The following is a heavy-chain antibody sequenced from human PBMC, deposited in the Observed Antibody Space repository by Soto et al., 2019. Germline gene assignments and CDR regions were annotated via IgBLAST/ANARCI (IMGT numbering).Heavy chain of an antibody. J-gene: IGHJ3*02. CDR2: IGTAGDT. CDR1: GFTFSSYD. D-gene: IGHD2-15*01. CDR3: ARDGGRCSGGSCYPTGAFDI. V-gene: IGHV3-13*01. Sequence: GGSLRLSCAASGFTFSSYDMHWVRQATGKGLEWVSAIGTAGDTYYPGSVKGRFTISRENAKNSLYLQMNSLRAGDTAVYYCARDGGRCSGGSCYPTGAFDIWGQGTMVTVSS.